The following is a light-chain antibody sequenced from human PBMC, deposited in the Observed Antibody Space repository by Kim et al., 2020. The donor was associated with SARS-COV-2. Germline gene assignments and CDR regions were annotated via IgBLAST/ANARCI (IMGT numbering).Light chain of an antibody. CDR2: GAS. Sequence: ASPGERATRTCRASQSVSSNLAWYQQKPGQAPRLLIYGASTRATGIPARFSGSGSGTEFTLTISSLQSEDFAVYYWQQYNNWTQTFGQGTKVDIK. V-gene: IGKV3-15*01. CDR3: QQYNNWTQT. CDR1: QSVSSN. J-gene: IGKJ1*01.